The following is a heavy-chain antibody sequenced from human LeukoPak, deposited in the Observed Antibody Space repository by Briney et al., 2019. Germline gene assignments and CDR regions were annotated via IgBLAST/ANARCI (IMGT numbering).Heavy chain of an antibody. D-gene: IGHD6-13*01. CDR1: GGSISSSSYY. Sequence: SETLSLTCTVSGGSISSSSYYWSWIRQPPGKGLEWIGYIYYSGSTNYNPSLKSRVTISVDTSKNQFSLKLSSVTAADTAVYYCARAREVAAAALAGEFDLWGRGTLVTVSS. J-gene: IGHJ2*01. CDR2: IYYSGST. CDR3: ARAREVAAAALAGEFDL. V-gene: IGHV4-61*01.